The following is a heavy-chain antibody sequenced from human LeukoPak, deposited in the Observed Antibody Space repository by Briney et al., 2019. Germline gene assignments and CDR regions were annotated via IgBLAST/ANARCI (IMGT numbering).Heavy chain of an antibody. CDR1: GGSISSSSYY. D-gene: IGHD1-14*01. CDR2: MYYSGST. V-gene: IGHV4-39*07. Sequence: PSETLSLTCTVSGGSISSSSYYWGWIRQPPRKGLEWIGSMYYSGSTHYNPSLKSRVIISVDTSKNQFSLKLSSVTAADTAVYYCARGQSTSNYFDYWGQGTLVTVSS. CDR3: ARGQSTSNYFDY. J-gene: IGHJ4*02.